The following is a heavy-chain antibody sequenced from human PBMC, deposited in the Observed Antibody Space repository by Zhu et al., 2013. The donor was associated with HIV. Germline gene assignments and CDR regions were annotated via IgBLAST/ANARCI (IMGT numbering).Heavy chain of an antibody. CDR3: ARTTIYRPFDY. V-gene: IGHV4-34*01. J-gene: IGHJ4*02. CDR1: GGSFSGYY. Sequence: VQLQQWGAGLLKPSETLSLTCAVYGGSFSGYYWSWIRQPPGKGLEWIGEINHSGSTNYNPSLKSRVTISVDTSKNQFSLKLSSVTAADTAVYYCARTTIYRPFDYWGQGTLVTVSS. D-gene: IGHD3-9*01. CDR2: INHSGST.